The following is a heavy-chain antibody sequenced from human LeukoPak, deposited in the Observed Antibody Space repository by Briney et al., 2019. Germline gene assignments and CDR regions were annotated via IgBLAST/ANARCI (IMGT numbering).Heavy chain of an antibody. Sequence: PGGSLRLSCAASAFTFSSYAMSWVRQAPGKGLEWVSAISGSGGSTYYADSVKGRFTISRDNSKNTLYLQMNSLRAEDTAVYYCAPGHRIAVADTQVATHWGQGTLVTVSS. D-gene: IGHD6-19*01. J-gene: IGHJ4*02. CDR1: AFTFSSYA. CDR3: APGHRIAVADTQVATH. CDR2: ISGSGGST. V-gene: IGHV3-23*01.